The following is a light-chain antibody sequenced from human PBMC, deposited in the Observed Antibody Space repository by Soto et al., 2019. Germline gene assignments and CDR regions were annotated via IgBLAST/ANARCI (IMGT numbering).Light chain of an antibody. CDR2: GAS. CDR1: QSVSSN. Sequence: DIEMTQSPATLSVSPGDRATLSCRASQSVSSNLAWYQQKPGQAPRLLIYGASTRATGIPARFSGSGSGTEFTLTISSLQSEDFAVYYCQQYNNWPRTFGQGTKVDIK. J-gene: IGKJ1*01. V-gene: IGKV3-15*01. CDR3: QQYNNWPRT.